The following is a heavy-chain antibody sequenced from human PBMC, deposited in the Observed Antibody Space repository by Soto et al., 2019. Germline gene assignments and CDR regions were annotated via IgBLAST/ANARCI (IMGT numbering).Heavy chain of an antibody. CDR3: AKEGPITNWYFDY. CDR1: GFIVSSNY. J-gene: IGHJ4*02. V-gene: IGHV3-53*01. CDR2: IYSDGST. Sequence: PGGSLRLSCAASGFIVSSNYMSWVRQAPGKGLEWVSVIYSDGSTHYTDSVKDRFIISRDISKNTLYLQMNSLRAEDTAVYYCAKEGPITNWYFDYWGQGNLVPVSS. D-gene: IGHD1-1*01.